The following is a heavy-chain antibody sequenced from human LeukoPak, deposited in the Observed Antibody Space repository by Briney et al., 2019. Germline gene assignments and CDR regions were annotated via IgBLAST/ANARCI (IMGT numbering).Heavy chain of an antibody. Sequence: ASVKVSCKDSGYTFTSYDINWVRQATGQGLEWMGWMNPNSGNTGYAQKFQGRVTMTRNTSISTAYMELSSLRSEDTAVYYCARGNLYYYGSGSYDSYYYYGMDVWGQGTTVTVSS. V-gene: IGHV1-8*01. CDR3: ARGNLYYYGSGSYDSYYYYGMDV. CDR2: MNPNSGNT. CDR1: GYTFTSYD. D-gene: IGHD3-10*01. J-gene: IGHJ6*02.